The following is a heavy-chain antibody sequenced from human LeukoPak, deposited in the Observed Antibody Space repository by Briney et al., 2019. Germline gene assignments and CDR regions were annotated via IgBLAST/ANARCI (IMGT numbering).Heavy chain of an antibody. V-gene: IGHV3-74*01. D-gene: IGHD3-22*01. Sequence: PGGSLRLSCAASGNYWMHWVRQVPGKGLVWVSHINSDGSWTSYADSVKGRFTISKDNAKNTVYLQMNSLRAEDTAVYYCVSSYETHWGRGTLVTVPS. J-gene: IGHJ4*02. CDR1: GNYW. CDR3: VSSYETH. CDR2: INSDGSWT.